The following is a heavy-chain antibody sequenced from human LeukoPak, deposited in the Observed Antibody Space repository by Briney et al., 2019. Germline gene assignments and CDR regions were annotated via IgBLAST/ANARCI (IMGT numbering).Heavy chain of an antibody. J-gene: IGHJ4*02. CDR1: GSSFTSYW. Sequence: GESLKISCKGSGSSFTSYWISWVRQLPGKGLEWMGRIDPSDSYTNYSPSFQGHVTISADKSISTAYLQWSSLKASDTAMYYCAALYSGYDYEDYWGQGTLVTVSS. V-gene: IGHV5-10-1*01. CDR2: IDPSDSYT. CDR3: AALYSGYDYEDY. D-gene: IGHD5-12*01.